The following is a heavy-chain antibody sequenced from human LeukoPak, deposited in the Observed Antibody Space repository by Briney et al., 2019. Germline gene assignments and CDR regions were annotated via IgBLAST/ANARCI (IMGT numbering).Heavy chain of an antibody. D-gene: IGHD3-22*01. CDR3: AKDEHYDSSGDHYYYGMDV. CDR1: GFTFSSYG. Sequence: GGSLRLSCAASGFTFSSYGMHWVRQAPGKGLEWVAVISYDGSNKYYADSVKGRFTISRDNSKNTLYLQMNSLRAEDTAVYYCAKDEHYDSSGDHYYYGMDVWGQGTTVTVSS. J-gene: IGHJ6*02. V-gene: IGHV3-30*18. CDR2: ISYDGSNK.